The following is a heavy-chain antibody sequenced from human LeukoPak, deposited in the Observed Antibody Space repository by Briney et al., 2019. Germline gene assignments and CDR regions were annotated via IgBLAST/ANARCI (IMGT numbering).Heavy chain of an antibody. CDR2: IIPIFGTA. D-gene: IGHD6-13*01. CDR3: AIPYSSSWYGENWFDP. J-gene: IGHJ5*02. Sequence: GASVKVSCKASGGTFSSYAISWVRQAPGQGLEWMGGIIPIFGTANYAQKFQGRVTITADESTSTAYMELSSLRSEDTAVYYCAIPYSSSWYGENWFDPWGQGTLVTVSS. V-gene: IGHV1-69*13. CDR1: GGTFSSYA.